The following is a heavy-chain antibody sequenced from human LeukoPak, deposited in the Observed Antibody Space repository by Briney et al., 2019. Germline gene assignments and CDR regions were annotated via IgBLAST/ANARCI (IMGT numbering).Heavy chain of an antibody. CDR2: IYHSGST. CDR1: GGSIGSGGYS. Sequence: SQTLSLTCAVSGGSIGSGGYSWSWIRQPPGKGLEWIGYIYHSGSTYYNPSLKSRVTISVDRSKNQFSLKLSSVTAADTAVYYCARDHRTKYYFDYWGQGTLVTVSS. D-gene: IGHD2-8*01. V-gene: IGHV4-30-2*01. CDR3: ARDHRTKYYFDY. J-gene: IGHJ4*02.